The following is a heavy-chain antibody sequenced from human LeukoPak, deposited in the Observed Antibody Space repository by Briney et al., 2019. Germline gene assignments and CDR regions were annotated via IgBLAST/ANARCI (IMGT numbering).Heavy chain of an antibody. V-gene: IGHV4-59*01. J-gene: IGHJ4*02. CDR2: IYYSGST. CDR3: AREIGDRDGYSFDY. Sequence: SETLSLTCTVSGGSISSYYWSWVRQPPGKGLEWIGYIYYSGSTNYNPSLKSRVTISVDTSKNQFSLKLSSVTAADTAVYYCAREIGDRDGYSFDYWGQGTLVTVSS. D-gene: IGHD5-24*01. CDR1: GGSISSYY.